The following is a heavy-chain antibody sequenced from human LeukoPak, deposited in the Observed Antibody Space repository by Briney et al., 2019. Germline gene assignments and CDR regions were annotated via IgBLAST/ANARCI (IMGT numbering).Heavy chain of an antibody. CDR2: IYPGDSIT. D-gene: IGHD3-22*01. CDR3: ARAYTTYYYDSSGYNHDAFDI. CDR1: GYSFTSYW. Sequence: GESLKISVKGSGYSFTSYWICWVRQMPGKGLEWMGIIYPGDSITRYSPSFQGQVTISADKSITTAYLQWSSLKASDTAMYYCARAYTTYYYDSSGYNHDAFDIWCQGTMVTVSS. V-gene: IGHV5-51*01. J-gene: IGHJ3*02.